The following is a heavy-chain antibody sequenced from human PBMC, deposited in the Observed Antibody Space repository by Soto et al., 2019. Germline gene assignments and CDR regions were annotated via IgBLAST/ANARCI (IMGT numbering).Heavy chain of an antibody. CDR2: ISGSGGST. CDR1: GITFTAYA. D-gene: IGHD2-2*01. V-gene: IGHV3-23*01. CDR3: AMIIIPAATNFY. J-gene: IGHJ4*02. Sequence: EVQLLESGGGLVQPGGSLRLSCAASGITFTAYAMSWVRQAPGKGLEWVSSISGSGGSTYYADSVKGRLTISRDNSKNTLYLQMNSLRAEDTAVYYCAMIIIPAATNFYWGQGTLVTVSS.